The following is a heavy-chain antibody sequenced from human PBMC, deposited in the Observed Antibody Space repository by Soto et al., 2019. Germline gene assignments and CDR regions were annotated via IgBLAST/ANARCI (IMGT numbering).Heavy chain of an antibody. CDR3: ARGIXIFGVXIMFDYYXXYMDV. J-gene: IGHJ6*03. CDR1: GFTFSSYA. D-gene: IGHD3-3*01. CDR2: ISGSGGST. Sequence: GGSLRLSCAASGFTFSSYAMSWVRQAPGKGLEWVSAISGSGGSTSYAQKFQGRVTMTRDTSTSTVYMELSSLRSEDTAVYYCARGIXIFGVXIMFDYYXXYMDVWGKGTTVTVSS. V-gene: IGHV3-23*01.